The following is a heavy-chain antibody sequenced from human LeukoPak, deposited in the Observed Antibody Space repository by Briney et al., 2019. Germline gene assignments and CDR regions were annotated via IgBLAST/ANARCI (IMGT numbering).Heavy chain of an antibody. Sequence: GGSLRLSCAASGFTFSSYAMHWVRQTPDQGLEWVAVMSSDGSKKYYADSVKGRFTISRDTSKNTLYLQMNSLRAEDTAVYYCAKKFRGTTVISGDYFDYRGQGTLVTVSS. CDR1: GFTFSSYA. D-gene: IGHD4-17*01. CDR3: AKKFRGTTVISGDYFDY. CDR2: MSSDGSKK. J-gene: IGHJ4*02. V-gene: IGHV3-30-3*02.